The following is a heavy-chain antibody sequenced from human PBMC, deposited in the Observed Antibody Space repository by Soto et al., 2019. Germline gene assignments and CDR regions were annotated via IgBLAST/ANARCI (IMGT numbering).Heavy chain of an antibody. CDR3: ARKLGDYDSSGEQAFDI. D-gene: IGHD3-22*01. J-gene: IGHJ3*02. CDR1: GYSFTSYW. CDR2: IYPGDSDT. V-gene: IGHV5-51*01. Sequence: ESVRTSFTGAGYSFTSYWIGLVRQMRGKGLEWMGIIYPGDSDTRYSPSFQGKVTISADKSISTAYLQWSSLKASDTAMYYCARKLGDYDSSGEQAFDIWGQGTMVTV.